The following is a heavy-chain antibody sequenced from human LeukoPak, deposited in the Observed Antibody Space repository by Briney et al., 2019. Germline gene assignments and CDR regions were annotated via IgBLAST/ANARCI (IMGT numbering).Heavy chain of an antibody. Sequence: GGPLRLSCSASGFTFSSYEMNWVRQAPGKGLEWVSYISSSGGTIYYADSVKGRFTISRDNAKNSLYLQMNSLRAEDTAVYYCARDLSYCTITSCSYYYYGMDVWGRGTTVTVSS. CDR2: ISSSGGTI. CDR3: ARDLSYCTITSCSYYYYGMDV. J-gene: IGHJ6*02. V-gene: IGHV3-48*03. D-gene: IGHD2-2*01. CDR1: GFTFSSYE.